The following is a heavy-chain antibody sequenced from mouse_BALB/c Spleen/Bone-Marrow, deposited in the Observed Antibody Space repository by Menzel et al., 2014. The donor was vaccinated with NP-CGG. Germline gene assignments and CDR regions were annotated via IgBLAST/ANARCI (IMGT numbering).Heavy chain of an antibody. J-gene: IGHJ4*01. D-gene: IGHD2-4*01. Sequence: VQRVESGAGLVRPGSSVKISCKASGYAFSNYGMNWVKQRPGQGLEWIGQIYPGDGETNYNGEFEGRVTLTADKSSSTAYMQVSSLTSEDSAVYFCASVYDYGRGYAMDYWGQGTSVTVSS. CDR1: GYAFSNYG. V-gene: IGHV1-80*01. CDR3: ASVYDYGRGYAMDY. CDR2: IYPGDGET.